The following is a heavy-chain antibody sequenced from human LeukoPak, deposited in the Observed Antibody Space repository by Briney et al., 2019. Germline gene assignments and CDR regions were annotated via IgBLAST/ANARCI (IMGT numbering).Heavy chain of an antibody. J-gene: IGHJ4*02. D-gene: IGHD6-19*01. CDR3: ARSFSGYSSGWAFDY. CDR1: GFSFSNYW. CDR2: IKQDGSEK. Sequence: GGSPRLSCATSGFSFSNYWMSWVRQAPGKGLEWVANIKQDGSEKYYVDSVKGRFTISRDNAKNSLYLQMNSLRAEDTAVYYCARSFSGYSSGWAFDYWGQGTLVTVSS. V-gene: IGHV3-7*01.